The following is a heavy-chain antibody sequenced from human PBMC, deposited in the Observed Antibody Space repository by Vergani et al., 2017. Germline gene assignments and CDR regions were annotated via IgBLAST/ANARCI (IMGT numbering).Heavy chain of an antibody. Sequence: QVQLVESGGGVVQPGRSLRLSCTPSSFKLGDYGMHWVRQAPGRGLEWVSMTWYEGNNNYYADSVKGRFTISKDISKNTLYLQMNRLRGDDTAVYYCARETRDTPSSLVYWGQGTLVTVSS. CDR2: TWYEGNNN. CDR1: SFKLGDYG. V-gene: IGHV3-33*01. CDR3: ARETRDTPSSLVY. D-gene: IGHD5-24*01. J-gene: IGHJ4*02.